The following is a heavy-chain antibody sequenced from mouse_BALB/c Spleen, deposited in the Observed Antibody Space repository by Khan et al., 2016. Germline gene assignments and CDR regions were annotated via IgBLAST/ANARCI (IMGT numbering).Heavy chain of an antibody. V-gene: IGHV9-4*02. J-gene: IGHJ4*01. Sequence: QIQLVQSGPELKKPGETVRISCKASGYTFTTAGMQWVQKMPGKGLKWIGWINTHSGVPKYAEDFKGRFAFSLETSASTAYLQISNLKDEDTATYFCAGNYDSAMNYWGQGTSVTVAS. D-gene: IGHD1-1*01. CDR2: INTHSGVP. CDR1: GYTFTTAG. CDR3: AGNYDSAMNY.